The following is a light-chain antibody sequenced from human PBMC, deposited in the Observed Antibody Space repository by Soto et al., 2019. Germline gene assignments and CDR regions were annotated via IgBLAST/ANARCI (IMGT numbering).Light chain of an antibody. J-gene: IGKJ3*01. Sequence: DIQMTQSPSSLSASVGDRVTLTCRASQDISNFLAWYQQKPGKVPKLLIYAASTLQSGVPSRFSGSGSGTDFTLTISSLQPEDVATYYCQKHNSAPFTCGPGTKVDLK. V-gene: IGKV1-27*01. CDR2: AAS. CDR3: QKHNSAPFT. CDR1: QDISNF.